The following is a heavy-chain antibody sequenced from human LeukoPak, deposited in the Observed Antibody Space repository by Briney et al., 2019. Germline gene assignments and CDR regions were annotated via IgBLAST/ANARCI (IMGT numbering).Heavy chain of an antibody. CDR3: ARDLRAARLLPAGTFDY. Sequence: PGGSLRLSCTASGFTFSTYGMHWVRQAPGKGLEWVTLISYDGSTKYYSDSVKGRFTLSRDNSKNTLYLQMNSLRAEDTAVYYCARDLRAARLLPAGTFDYWGQGTLVTVSS. D-gene: IGHD6-6*01. CDR2: ISYDGSTK. V-gene: IGHV3-30*03. J-gene: IGHJ4*02. CDR1: GFTFSTYG.